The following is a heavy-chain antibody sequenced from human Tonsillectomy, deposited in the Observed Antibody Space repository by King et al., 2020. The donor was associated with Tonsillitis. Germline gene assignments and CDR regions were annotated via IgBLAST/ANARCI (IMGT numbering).Heavy chain of an antibody. D-gene: IGHD3-9*01. Sequence: VQLQQGGAGLLKPSETLSLTCAVYGGSFSGYYWSWIRQPPGKGLEWIGEINHSGSTNYNPSLKSRVTISVDTSKNQFSLKLSSVTAADTAVYYCARGGRITIIGGYWGQGTLVTVSS. CDR2: INHSGST. CDR3: ARGGRITIIGGY. V-gene: IGHV4-34*01. CDR1: GGSFSGYY. J-gene: IGHJ4*02.